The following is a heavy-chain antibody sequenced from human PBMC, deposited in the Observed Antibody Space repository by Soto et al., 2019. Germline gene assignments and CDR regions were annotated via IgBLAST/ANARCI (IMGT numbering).Heavy chain of an antibody. D-gene: IGHD6-19*01. CDR3: ARAQYSSGWSPYYYYYYGTDV. CDR1: GGTFSSYA. Sequence: SVKVSCKASGGTFSSYAISWVRQAPGQGLEWMGGIIPIFGTANYAQKFQGRVTITADESTSTAYMELSSLRSEDTAVYYCARAQYSSGWSPYYYYYYGTDVWGQGTTVPSP. J-gene: IGHJ6*02. V-gene: IGHV1-69*13. CDR2: IIPIFGTA.